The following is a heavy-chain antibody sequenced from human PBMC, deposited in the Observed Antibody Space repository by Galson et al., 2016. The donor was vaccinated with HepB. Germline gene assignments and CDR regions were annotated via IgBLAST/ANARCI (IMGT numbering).Heavy chain of an antibody. Sequence: SETLSLTCAVSGGSITSTTYYWGWIRQPPGKGLEWIGSIYYTENDYYNPSLRRRVTISVGTSKNQSSLQLSSVTAADTAVYYCARGLLGGGATCGQGTLVTVSS. CDR3: ARGLLGGGAT. V-gene: IGHV4-39*01. CDR2: IYYTEND. CDR1: GGSITSTTYY. J-gene: IGHJ5*02. D-gene: IGHD3-16*01.